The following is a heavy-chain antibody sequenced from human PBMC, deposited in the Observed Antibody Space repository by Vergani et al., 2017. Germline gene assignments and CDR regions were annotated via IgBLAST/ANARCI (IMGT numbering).Heavy chain of an antibody. CDR1: GYTFTGYY. V-gene: IGHV1-2*02. CDR3: ARRPARHNWFDP. D-gene: IGHD6-6*01. CDR2: INPNSGGT. J-gene: IGHJ5*02. Sequence: QVQLVQSGAEVKKPGASVKVSCKASGYTFTGYYMHWVRQAPGQGLEWMGWINPNSGGTNYAQKFQGRVTMTTDTSTSTAYMELRSLRSDDTAVYYCARRPARHNWFDPWGQGTLVTVSS.